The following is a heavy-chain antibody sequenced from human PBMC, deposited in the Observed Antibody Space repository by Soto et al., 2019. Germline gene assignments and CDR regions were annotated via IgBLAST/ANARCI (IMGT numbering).Heavy chain of an antibody. J-gene: IGHJ4*02. CDR3: TRGAGAPWVRFDS. V-gene: IGHV4-38-2*01. Sequence: PSETLSLTCGVSGYSITSGFYWGWVRQSPGKGLEWIGSISYSAKTFYNPSLASRLSIAVDTSMNQFSLRLTSVIAADTALYYCTRGAGAPWVRFDSWGQGTLVTVSS. CDR2: ISYSAKT. D-gene: IGHD3-22*01. CDR1: GYSITSGFY.